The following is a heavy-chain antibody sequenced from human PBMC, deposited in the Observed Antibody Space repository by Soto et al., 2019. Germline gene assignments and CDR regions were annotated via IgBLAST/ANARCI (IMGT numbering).Heavy chain of an antibody. CDR3: ARSDIVVVPAATLYYYYYYMDV. D-gene: IGHD2-2*01. CDR1: GGSISSYY. J-gene: IGHJ6*03. Sequence: SETLSLTCTVSGGSISSYYWSWIRQPPGKGLEWIGYIYYSGSTNYNPSLKSRVTISVDTSKNQFSLKLSSVTAAETAGYYCARSDIVVVPAATLYYYYYYMDVWGKGTTVTVSS. V-gene: IGHV4-59*01. CDR2: IYYSGST.